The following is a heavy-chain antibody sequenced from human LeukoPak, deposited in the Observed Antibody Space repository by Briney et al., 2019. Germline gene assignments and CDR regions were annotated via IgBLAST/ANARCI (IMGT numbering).Heavy chain of an antibody. CDR1: GGSISTTNYY. CDR3: ARRLRSLPIQDLFDP. CDR2: IYYSGST. Sequence: SETLSLTCTVSGGSISTTNYYWGWIRQPPGKGLEWIGSIYYSGSTYYNPSLKSRVTMSLDTSKNQFSLKLSSVTAADTAVYYCARRLRSLPIQDLFDPWGQGTLVTVSS. V-gene: IGHV4-39*07. D-gene: IGHD5-12*01. J-gene: IGHJ5*02.